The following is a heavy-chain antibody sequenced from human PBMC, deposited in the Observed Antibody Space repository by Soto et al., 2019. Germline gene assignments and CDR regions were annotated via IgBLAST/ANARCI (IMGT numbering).Heavy chain of an antibody. Sequence: EVQLVESGGGLVQPGGSLRLSCAASGFTFSSYWMHWVRQAPGKGLVWVSRINSDGSSTSYADSVKGRFTISRDNAKNTLYLQMNSLRAEDTAVYYCARVKAEEWLLGYYYMDVWGKGTTVTVSS. D-gene: IGHD3-3*01. CDR3: ARVKAEEWLLGYYYMDV. V-gene: IGHV3-74*01. CDR2: INSDGSST. CDR1: GFTFSSYW. J-gene: IGHJ6*03.